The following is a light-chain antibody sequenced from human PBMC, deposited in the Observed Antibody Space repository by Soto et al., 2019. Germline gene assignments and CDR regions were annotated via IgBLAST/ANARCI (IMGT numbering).Light chain of an antibody. V-gene: IGKV1-39*01. CDR1: QDIGDW. J-gene: IGKJ2*01. CDR3: QQSYITPRT. CDR2: AAS. Sequence: DIPMTKSTSSVSASVGDRVSITCRASQDIGDWLAWYQQKPGKAPNLLIYAASNLHSGAPSRFSGSGSGTDFTLTISSLQPEDFGTYYCQQSYITPRTFGQGTKVDI.